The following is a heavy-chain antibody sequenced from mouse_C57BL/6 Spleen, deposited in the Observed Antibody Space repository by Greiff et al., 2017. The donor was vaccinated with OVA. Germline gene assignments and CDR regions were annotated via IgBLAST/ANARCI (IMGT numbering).Heavy chain of an antibody. CDR1: GYTFTDYE. CDR2: IDPETGGT. Sequence: VQLQQSGAGLVRPGASVTLSCKASGYTFTDYEMHWVKQTPVHGLEWIGAIDPETGGTAYNQKFKGKAILTADKSSSTAYMELRSLTSEDSAVYYCTSGSSYPAWFAYWGQGTLVTVSA. CDR3: TSGSSYPAWFAY. J-gene: IGHJ3*01. V-gene: IGHV1-15*01. D-gene: IGHD1-1*01.